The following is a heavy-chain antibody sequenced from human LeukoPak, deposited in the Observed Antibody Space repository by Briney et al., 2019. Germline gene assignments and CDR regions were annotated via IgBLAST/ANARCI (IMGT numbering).Heavy chain of an antibody. CDR3: ARAPFSPSIWSGYSYYYGMDV. D-gene: IGHD3-3*01. Sequence: PSETLSLTCAVYGGSFSGYYWSWIRQPPGKGLEWIGEINHSGSTNYNPSLKSRVTISVDTSKNQFSLKLSSVTAADTAVYYCARAPFSPSIWSGYSYYYGMDVWGQGTTVTVSS. CDR1: GGSFSGYY. CDR2: INHSGST. J-gene: IGHJ6*02. V-gene: IGHV4-34*01.